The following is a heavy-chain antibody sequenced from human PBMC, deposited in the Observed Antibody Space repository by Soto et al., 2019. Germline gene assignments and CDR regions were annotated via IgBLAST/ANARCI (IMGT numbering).Heavy chain of an antibody. Sequence: QVQLVQSGAEVKKPGSSVKVSCTASGGTFSSYAIRWVRQAPGQGLEWMGGIIPIFGTANYAQKFQGRVTITADESTSTAYMALSSMRSEDTAVYYCARGDCSGGSCYNYYYYGMDVWGQGTTVTVSS. CDR1: GGTFSSYA. CDR2: IIPIFGTA. D-gene: IGHD2-15*01. V-gene: IGHV1-69*12. CDR3: ARGDCSGGSCYNYYYYGMDV. J-gene: IGHJ6*02.